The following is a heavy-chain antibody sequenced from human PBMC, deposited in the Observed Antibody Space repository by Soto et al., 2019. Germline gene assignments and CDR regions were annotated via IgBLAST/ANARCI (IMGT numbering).Heavy chain of an antibody. J-gene: IGHJ3*02. D-gene: IGHD3-10*01. Sequence: SLRLSCAASGFTLSNYWMTWVRQAPGKGLEWVTNIREDGSEKNCVDSVKGRFTNSKDNAKNSLYLQMNSLRAEDTAVYYCATDYSPSRSGIFYDAFYIWGQGTMVTVSS. CDR2: IREDGSEK. V-gene: IGHV3-7*01. CDR1: GFTLSNYW. CDR3: ATDYSPSRSGIFYDAFYI.